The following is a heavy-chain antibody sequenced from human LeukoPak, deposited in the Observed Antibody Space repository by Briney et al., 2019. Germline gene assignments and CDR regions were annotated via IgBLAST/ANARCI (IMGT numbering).Heavy chain of an antibody. CDR1: GYTFSGYY. J-gene: IGHJ4*02. V-gene: IGHV1-2*02. D-gene: IGHD4-23*01. CDR2: INSNSGDP. Sequence: GASVKVSCKASGYTFSGYYMHWVRQAPGQGLEWMGWINSNSGDPNYAQKFQGRVTLTRDTSISTAYMELSRLRSDDTAVYYCAREKGGNSGFDYCGRGTLVTVSS. CDR3: AREKGGNSGFDY.